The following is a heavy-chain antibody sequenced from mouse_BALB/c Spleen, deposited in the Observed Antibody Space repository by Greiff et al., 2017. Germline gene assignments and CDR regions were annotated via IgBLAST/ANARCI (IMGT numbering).Heavy chain of an antibody. CDR3: VRERGVGNYGAMDY. J-gene: IGHJ4*01. CDR2: IWTGGGT. V-gene: IGHV2-9-2*01. CDR1: GFSLTSYD. Sequence: VKLQQSGPGLVAPSQSLSITCTVSGFSLTSYDISWIRQPPGKGLEWLGVIWTGGGTNYNSAFMSRLSISKDNSKSQVFLKMNSLQTDDTAIYYGVRERGVGNYGAMDYWGQGTSVTVSS. D-gene: IGHD2-1*01.